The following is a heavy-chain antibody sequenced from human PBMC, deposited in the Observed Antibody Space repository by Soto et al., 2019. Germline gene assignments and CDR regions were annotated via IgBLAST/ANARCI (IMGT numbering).Heavy chain of an antibody. V-gene: IGHV3-48*02. J-gene: IGHJ4*02. CDR2: INNVGTTI. Sequence: GGSLRLSCAASGFTFSGFNMTWVRQAPGKGLEWVSYINNVGTTIYYADSVKGRFTISRDNAKNSLYLQMNSLRDEDTAVYYCARGSLIHFDYWGLGTLVTVSS. CDR1: GFTFSGFN. CDR3: ARGSLIHFDY.